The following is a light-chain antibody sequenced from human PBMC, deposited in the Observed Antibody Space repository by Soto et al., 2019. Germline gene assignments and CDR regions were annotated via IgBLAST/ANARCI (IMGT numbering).Light chain of an antibody. V-gene: IGLV2-14*01. CDR3: SSYTGFSTDIL. J-gene: IGLJ2*01. CDR1: SSDVGSYNF. CDR2: QVT. Sequence: QSALTQSASVSGSPGQSITISCTGTSSDVGSYNFVSWYQHHAGTAPKLIIYQVTNRPSGVSDRFSASKSGDTASLTISGLQAEDEAIYYCSSYTGFSTDILFGGGTKLTVL.